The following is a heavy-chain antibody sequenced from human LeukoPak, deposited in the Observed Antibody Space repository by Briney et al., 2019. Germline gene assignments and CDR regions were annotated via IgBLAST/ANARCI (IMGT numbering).Heavy chain of an antibody. D-gene: IGHD3-3*01. Sequence: GASLNVSCKASGYTFTSYAMHWVRQAPGQRLEWMGWINAGNGNTKYSQKFQGRVTITRDTSASTAYMELSSLRSEDTAVYYCARPLRFLEWLMVYWGQGTLVTVSS. CDR3: ARPLRFLEWLMVY. CDR2: INAGNGNT. J-gene: IGHJ4*02. CDR1: GYTFTSYA. V-gene: IGHV1-3*01.